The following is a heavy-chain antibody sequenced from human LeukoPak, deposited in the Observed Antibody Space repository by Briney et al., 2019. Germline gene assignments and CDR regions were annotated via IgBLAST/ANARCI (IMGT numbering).Heavy chain of an antibody. CDR3: ARDPGSTSSYYFDY. D-gene: IGHD3-10*01. V-gene: IGHV3-23*01. CDR2: ISVSAGST. J-gene: IGHJ4*02. CDR1: GFTFSSYG. Sequence: GGSLRLSCAASGFTFSSYGMSWVRQAPGRGLEWVSTISVSAGSTYYAESVKGRFTISRDTSKNTLFLQMNSLRAEDTAVYYCARDPGSTSSYYFDYWGQGTLVTVSS.